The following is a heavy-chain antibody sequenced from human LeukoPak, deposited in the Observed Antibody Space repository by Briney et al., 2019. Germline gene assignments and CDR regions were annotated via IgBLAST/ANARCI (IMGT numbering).Heavy chain of an antibody. CDR2: IYPGDSDT. Sequence: GESLKISCQGSGYTFTNYWIGWVRQMPGKGLAWMGIIYPGDSDTRYSPSLQGQVTISADKSISTAYLQWNSLKASDSAMYYCAIKHDGSWYSPFDYWGQGTLVTVSS. CDR1: GYTFTNYW. CDR3: AIKHDGSWYSPFDY. V-gene: IGHV5-51*06. J-gene: IGHJ4*02. D-gene: IGHD6-13*01.